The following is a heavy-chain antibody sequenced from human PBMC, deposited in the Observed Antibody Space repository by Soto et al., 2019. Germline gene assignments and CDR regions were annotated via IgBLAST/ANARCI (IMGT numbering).Heavy chain of an antibody. CDR1: GYTSTSYD. D-gene: IGHD3-3*01. Sequence: GASVKVSCKASGYTSTSYDINWVRQATGQGLEWMGWMNPNSGNTGYAQKFQGRVTMTRNTSISTAYMELSSLRSEDTAVYYCARGSDYDFWSGYFARSDYYYYMDVWGKGTTVTVSS. CDR2: MNPNSGNT. J-gene: IGHJ6*03. V-gene: IGHV1-8*01. CDR3: ARGSDYDFWSGYFARSDYYYYMDV.